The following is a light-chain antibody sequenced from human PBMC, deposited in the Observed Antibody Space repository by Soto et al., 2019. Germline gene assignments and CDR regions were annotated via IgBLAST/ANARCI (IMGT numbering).Light chain of an antibody. CDR2: SAS. Sequence: EIVMTQSPATLSVSPGERATLSCRASQSVSSNLAWYQQKPGQAPRPLIYSASTRATGIPARFSGSGSGTEFTLTISSLQSEDFAVYYCQQYKNWPEFTFGPGTKVDVK. CDR1: QSVSSN. J-gene: IGKJ3*01. CDR3: QQYKNWPEFT. V-gene: IGKV3-15*01.